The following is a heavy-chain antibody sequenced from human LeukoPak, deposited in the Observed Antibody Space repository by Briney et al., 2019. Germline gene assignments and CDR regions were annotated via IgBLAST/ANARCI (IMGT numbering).Heavy chain of an antibody. V-gene: IGHV3-21*01. CDR2: ISSSSSYI. CDR3: ARDLNWETY. Sequence: GGSLRLSCAASGFTFSRSDMNWVRQAPGKGLEWVSSISSSSSYIYYTDSLKGRFTISRDNAKNSLYLQMNSLRAGDTAVYYCARDLNWETYWGQGTLVSVSS. CDR1: GFTFSRSD. D-gene: IGHD7-27*01. J-gene: IGHJ4*02.